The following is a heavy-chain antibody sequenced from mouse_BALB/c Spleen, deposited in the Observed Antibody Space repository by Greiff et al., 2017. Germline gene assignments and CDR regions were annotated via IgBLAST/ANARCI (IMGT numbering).Heavy chain of an antibody. Sequence: VQLQQSGPELVKPGASVKMSCKASGYTFTSYVMHWVKQKPGQGLEWIGYINPYNDGTKYNEKFKGKATLTSDKSSSTAYMELSSLTSEDSAVYYCARGGITTVVATDAMDYWGQGTSVTVSS. CDR1: GYTFTSYV. D-gene: IGHD1-1*01. CDR2: INPYNDGT. CDR3: ARGGITTVVATDAMDY. V-gene: IGHV1-14*01. J-gene: IGHJ4*01.